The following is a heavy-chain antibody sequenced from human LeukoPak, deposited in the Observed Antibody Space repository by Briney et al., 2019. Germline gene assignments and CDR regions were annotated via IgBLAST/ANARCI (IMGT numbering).Heavy chain of an antibody. Sequence: ASVKVSCKASGYTFTRNTIIWVRQAPGQGLEWMGWISAYNGNTKYAQKLQGRVTMTTDTPTNTAYMELRSLRSDDTAVYYCARAKYGSGSYSHFDYWGQGTLVIVSS. CDR3: ARAKYGSGSYSHFDY. D-gene: IGHD3-10*01. CDR1: GYTFTRNT. V-gene: IGHV1-18*01. CDR2: ISAYNGNT. J-gene: IGHJ4*02.